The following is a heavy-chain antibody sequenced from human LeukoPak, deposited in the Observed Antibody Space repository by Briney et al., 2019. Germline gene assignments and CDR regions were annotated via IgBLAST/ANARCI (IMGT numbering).Heavy chain of an antibody. J-gene: IGHJ4*02. V-gene: IGHV4-38-2*02. Sequence: SETLSLTCTVSGYSISSGYYCGWIRQPPGKGLEWIGSIYHSGSTYYNPSLKSRVTISVDTSKNQFSLKLSSVTAADTAVYYCARDLNYYDSSGYGYWGQGTLVTVSS. CDR3: ARDLNYYDSSGYGY. CDR1: GYSISSGYY. CDR2: IYHSGST. D-gene: IGHD3-22*01.